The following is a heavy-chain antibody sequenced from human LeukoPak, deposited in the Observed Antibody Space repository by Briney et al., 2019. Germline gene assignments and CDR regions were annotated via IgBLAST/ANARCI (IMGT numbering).Heavy chain of an antibody. Sequence: SETLSLTCTVSGGSISSYYWSWIRQPPGKGLEWIGYIYYSGSTNYNPSLKSRVTISVDTSKNQFSLKLSSVTAADTAVYYCARGLYSDYGMDVWGQGTTVTVSS. D-gene: IGHD2-15*01. CDR3: ARGLYSDYGMDV. V-gene: IGHV4-59*01. CDR1: GGSISSYY. CDR2: IYYSGST. J-gene: IGHJ6*02.